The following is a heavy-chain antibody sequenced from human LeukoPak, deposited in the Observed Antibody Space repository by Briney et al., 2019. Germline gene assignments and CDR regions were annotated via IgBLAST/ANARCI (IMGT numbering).Heavy chain of an antibody. J-gene: IGHJ4*02. CDR3: ATDGGPFDN. V-gene: IGHV3-7*01. Sequence: GGSLRLSCAASGVTISGYWMSWVRQAPGKGLERVANIKQDASEIYYVGSVKGRFTISRDNAKNSVFLQMNSLRAEDTAVYYCATDGGPFDNWGQGILVTVSS. CDR1: GVTISGYW. D-gene: IGHD3-10*01. CDR2: IKQDASEI.